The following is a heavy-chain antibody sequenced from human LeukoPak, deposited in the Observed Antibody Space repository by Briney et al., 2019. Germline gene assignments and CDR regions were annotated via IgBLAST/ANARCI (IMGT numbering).Heavy chain of an antibody. D-gene: IGHD6-13*01. CDR3: ARLSWYSVDY. V-gene: IGHV4-59*08. J-gene: IGHJ4*02. CDR2: IYYSGST. CDR1: GGSLSSYY. Sequence: SETLSLTCTVSGGSLSSYYWSWIRQPPGKGLEWIGYIYYSGSTNYNPSLKSRVTISVDTSKNQFSLKLSSVTAAGTAVYYCARLSWYSVDYWGQGTLVTVSS.